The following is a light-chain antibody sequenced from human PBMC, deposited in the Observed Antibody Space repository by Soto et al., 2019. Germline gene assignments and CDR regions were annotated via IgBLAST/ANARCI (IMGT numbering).Light chain of an antibody. Sequence: QSVLTQPASVSGSPGQSITISCTGTSSDVGDYPYVSWYQQHPGKVPKLLIYEVTNRPSGVSGRFSGSKSENTASLTISGLQAEDEADYYCSSYSRTNTLVFGSGTKLTVL. CDR2: EVT. J-gene: IGLJ1*01. CDR1: SSDVGDYPY. V-gene: IGLV2-14*01. CDR3: SSYSRTNTLV.